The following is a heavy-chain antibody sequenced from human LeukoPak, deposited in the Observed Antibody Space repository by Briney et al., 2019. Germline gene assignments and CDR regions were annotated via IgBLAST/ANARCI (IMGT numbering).Heavy chain of an antibody. V-gene: IGHV3-23*01. Sequence: GGSLRLSCAASGFTFSSYAMSWVRQAPGKGLEWVSAISGSGGSTYYADSVKGRFTISRDSSKNTLYLQMNSLRAEDTAVYYCAKDPSGRYCSGGSCHDDYWGQGTLVTVSS. CDR3: AKDPSGRYCSGGSCHDDY. D-gene: IGHD2-15*01. CDR2: ISGSGGST. J-gene: IGHJ4*02. CDR1: GFTFSSYA.